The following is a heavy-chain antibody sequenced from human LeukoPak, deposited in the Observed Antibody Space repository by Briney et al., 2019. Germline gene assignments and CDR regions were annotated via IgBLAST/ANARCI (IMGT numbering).Heavy chain of an antibody. Sequence: AASVKVSCKASGYTFTSYGISWVRQAPGQGLERMGWISAYNGDTNYAQKFQGRVTMTTDTSTSTAYMELRSLISDDTAVYYCARDPSNTSGRYAYFDYWGQGTLVTVSS. V-gene: IGHV1-18*01. CDR2: ISAYNGDT. J-gene: IGHJ4*02. CDR1: GYTFTSYG. D-gene: IGHD6-19*01. CDR3: ARDPSNTSGRYAYFDY.